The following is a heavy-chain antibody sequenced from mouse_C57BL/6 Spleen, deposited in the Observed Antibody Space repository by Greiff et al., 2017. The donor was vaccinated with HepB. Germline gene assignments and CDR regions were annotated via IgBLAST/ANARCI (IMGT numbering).Heavy chain of an antibody. Sequence: VKLVESGAELARPGASVKMSCKASGYTFTSYTMHWVKQRPGQGLEWIGYINPSSGYTKYNQKFKDKATLTADKSSSTAYMQLSSLTSEDSAVYYCAGDSSGYVWGQGTTLTVSS. CDR2: INPSSGYT. CDR3: AGDSSGYV. V-gene: IGHV1-4*01. J-gene: IGHJ2*01. D-gene: IGHD3-2*02. CDR1: GYTFTSYT.